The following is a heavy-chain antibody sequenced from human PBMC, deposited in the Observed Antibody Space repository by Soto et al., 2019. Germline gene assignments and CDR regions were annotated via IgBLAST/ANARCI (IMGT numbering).Heavy chain of an antibody. J-gene: IGHJ4*02. Sequence: EVQLLESGGGLVQPGGSLRLSCAASGFTFSSYAMCWVRQAPGKGLEWVSSISVSGDRTFYADSVKGRFTISRDNSRKTLHLQMNSLRAEDTALYYCAKDGDSITGNKPLDYWGQGTLVTVSS. CDR1: GFTFSSYA. D-gene: IGHD2-2*01. CDR3: AKDGDSITGNKPLDY. V-gene: IGHV3-23*01. CDR2: ISVSGDRT.